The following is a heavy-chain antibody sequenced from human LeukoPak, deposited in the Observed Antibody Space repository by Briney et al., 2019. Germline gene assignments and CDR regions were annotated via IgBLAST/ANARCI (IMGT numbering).Heavy chain of an antibody. V-gene: IGHV3-48*01. D-gene: IGHD3-16*01. CDR2: ISSSSSTI. CDR3: AREIYAYTDY. CDR1: GFTFSSYS. Sequence: AGGSLRLSCAASGFTFSSYSMNWVRQAPGKGLEWVSYISSSSSTIYYADSVKGRFTISRDNAKNSLYLQMNSLRAEDTAVYYCAREIYAYTDYWGQGTLVTVSS. J-gene: IGHJ4*02.